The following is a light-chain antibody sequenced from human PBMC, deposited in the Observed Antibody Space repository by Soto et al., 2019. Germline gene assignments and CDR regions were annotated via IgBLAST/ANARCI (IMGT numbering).Light chain of an antibody. CDR1: ISNIGSNT. Sequence: QSVLTQPPSASGTPGQRVTISCSGSISNIGSNTVNWYQQLPGTAPKLLIYSNYQRPSGVPDRFSGSKSGTSASLAISGLQSEDVADYYCAAWDDSLNGWVFGGGTKLTVL. V-gene: IGLV1-44*01. CDR3: AAWDDSLNGWV. J-gene: IGLJ3*02. CDR2: SNY.